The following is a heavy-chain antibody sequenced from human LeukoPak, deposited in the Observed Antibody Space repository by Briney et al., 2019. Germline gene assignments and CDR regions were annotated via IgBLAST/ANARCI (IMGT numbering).Heavy chain of an antibody. V-gene: IGHV1-46*01. J-gene: IGHJ4*02. CDR3: ARARYCSGGSCYRYYFDY. CDR2: INPSGGST. CDR1: GYTFTSYY. D-gene: IGHD2-15*01. Sequence: GASVKVSCKASGYTFTSYYMHWVRQAPGQGLEWMGIINPSGGSTSYAQKFQGRVTMTRDTSTSTVYTELSSLRSEDTAVYYCARARYCSGGSCYRYYFDYWGQGTLVTVSS.